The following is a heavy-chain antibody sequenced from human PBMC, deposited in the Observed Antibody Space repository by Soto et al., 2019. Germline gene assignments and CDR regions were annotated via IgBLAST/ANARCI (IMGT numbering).Heavy chain of an antibody. Sequence: GGSLRLSCAASGFTFSSYSMNWVRQAPGKGLEWVSSISSSSSYIYYADSVKGRFTISRDNAKNSLYLQMNGLRAEDTAVYYCARDPTSSSLNWFDPWGQGTLVTVSS. V-gene: IGHV3-21*01. CDR2: ISSSSSYI. D-gene: IGHD6-13*01. CDR1: GFTFSSYS. CDR3: ARDPTSSSLNWFDP. J-gene: IGHJ5*02.